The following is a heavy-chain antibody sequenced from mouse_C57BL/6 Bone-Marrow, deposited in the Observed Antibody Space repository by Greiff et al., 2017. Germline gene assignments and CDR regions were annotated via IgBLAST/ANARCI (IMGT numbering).Heavy chain of an antibody. CDR3: AREGDTHGSSYRGFFDY. J-gene: IGHJ2*01. D-gene: IGHD1-1*01. Sequence: QVQLQQPGAELVRPGTSVKLSCKASGYTFTSYWMHWVKQRPGQGLEWIGVIDPSDSYTNYNQKFKGKATLTVDTSSSTAYMQLSSLTSEYSAVYYCAREGDTHGSSYRGFFDYWGQGTTLTVSS. CDR2: IDPSDSYT. CDR1: GYTFTSYW. V-gene: IGHV1-59*01.